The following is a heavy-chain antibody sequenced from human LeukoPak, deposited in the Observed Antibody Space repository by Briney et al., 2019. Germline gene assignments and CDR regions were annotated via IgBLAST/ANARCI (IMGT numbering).Heavy chain of an antibody. CDR2: IYYSGST. CDR1: GVSVSSNY. D-gene: IGHD3-10*01. CDR3: ARDHGYYYGSGSYAPYFDY. Sequence: SETLSLTCTVSGVSVSSNYWSWIRQPPGKGLEWIGYIYYSGSTNYNPSLKSRVTISVDTSKNQFSLKLSSVTAADTAVYYCARDHGYYYGSGSYAPYFDYWGHGTPVTVSS. V-gene: IGHV4-59*02. J-gene: IGHJ4*01.